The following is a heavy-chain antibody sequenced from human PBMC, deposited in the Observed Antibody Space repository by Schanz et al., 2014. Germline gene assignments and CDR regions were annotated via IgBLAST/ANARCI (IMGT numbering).Heavy chain of an antibody. J-gene: IGHJ4*02. Sequence: EQLVESGGGLVQPGGSLRLSCAASGFSVITHYMTWVRQAPGKGLEWVSIMFPGGNTYYADSVKGRFTISRDNSKNTLFIQMNSLRAEDTAVYYCAKDGVEAVATVWGQGILVTVSS. CDR3: AKDGVEAVATV. CDR2: MFPGGNT. CDR1: GFSVITHY. D-gene: IGHD5-12*01. V-gene: IGHV3-66*01.